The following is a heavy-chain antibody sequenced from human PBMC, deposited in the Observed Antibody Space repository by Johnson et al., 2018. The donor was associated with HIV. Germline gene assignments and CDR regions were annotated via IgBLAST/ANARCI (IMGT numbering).Heavy chain of an antibody. Sequence: VQLVESGGGLVQPGGSLRLSCAASGITVSSNYMSWVRQAPGKGLEWVSAIGTAGDTYYPDSVRGRFTISRDNSRNTLYLQVNSLRGEDPAVDYCAGEGGGGLGDAFDIWGQGTMVTVSS. V-gene: IGHV3-66*02. J-gene: IGHJ3*02. CDR1: GITVSSNY. CDR3: AGEGGGGLGDAFDI. CDR2: IGTAGDT. D-gene: IGHD3-16*01.